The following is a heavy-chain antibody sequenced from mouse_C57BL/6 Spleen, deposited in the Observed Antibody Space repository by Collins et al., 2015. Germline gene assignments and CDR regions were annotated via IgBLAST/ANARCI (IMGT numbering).Heavy chain of an antibody. J-gene: IGHJ4*01. Sequence: QIQLVQSGPELKKPGETVKISCKASGYTFTTYGMSWVKQAPGKGLKWMGWINTYSGVPTYADDFKGRFAFSLETSASTAYLQINNLKNEDTATYFCARYWVYAMDYWGQGTSVTVSS. CDR3: ARYWVYAMDY. D-gene: IGHD4-1*01. CDR2: INTYSGVP. V-gene: IGHV9-3*01. CDR1: GYTFTTYG.